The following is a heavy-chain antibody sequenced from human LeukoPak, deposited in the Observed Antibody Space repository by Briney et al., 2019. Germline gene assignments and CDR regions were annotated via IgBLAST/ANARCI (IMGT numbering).Heavy chain of an antibody. J-gene: IGHJ4*02. CDR1: GFTFSNYG. Sequence: GRSLILSCAASGFTFSNYGMHWVRQAPGKGLEWVALIRYDGGNKYYADSVKGRFTISRDNSKNTLYLQMNSLRAEDTAVYYCAKDLEVAVAGKYFDYWGQGTLVTVSS. V-gene: IGHV3-30*02. CDR2: IRYDGGNK. D-gene: IGHD6-19*01. CDR3: AKDLEVAVAGKYFDY.